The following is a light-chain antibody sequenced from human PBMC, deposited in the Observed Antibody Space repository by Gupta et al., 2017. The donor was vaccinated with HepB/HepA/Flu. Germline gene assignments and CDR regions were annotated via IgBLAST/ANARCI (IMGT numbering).Light chain of an antibody. CDR3: QQDNNGPYT. V-gene: IGKV3-15*01. J-gene: IGKJ2*01. CDR1: QSVNSK. CDR2: DAS. Sequence: VMTQFPATLSASPGERATLSCRASQSVNSKLAWYQQKPGQATRLLIYDASTRATGIPARFSGSGSGTEFTLTISSLQSEDFAIYNCQQDNNGPYTFGQGTKLEVK.